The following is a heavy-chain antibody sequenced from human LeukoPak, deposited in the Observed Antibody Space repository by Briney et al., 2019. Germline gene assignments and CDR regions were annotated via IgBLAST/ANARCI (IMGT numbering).Heavy chain of an antibody. Sequence: SETLSLTCTVSGGSISSSSYYWGWIRQPPGKGLEWIGIIYYSGSTSYNPSLKSRVTISIDTSKHQFSLKLSSVTAADTAVYYCAGPLLTYYSDSSAYSWGQGTLVTASS. J-gene: IGHJ4*02. CDR2: IYYSGST. CDR1: GGSISSSSYY. D-gene: IGHD3-22*01. V-gene: IGHV4-39*01. CDR3: AGPLLTYYSDSSAYS.